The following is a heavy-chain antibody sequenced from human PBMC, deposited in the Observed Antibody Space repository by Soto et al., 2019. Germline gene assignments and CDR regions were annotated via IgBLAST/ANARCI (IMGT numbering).Heavy chain of an antibody. CDR3: ARGYGPIDY. J-gene: IGHJ4*02. D-gene: IGHD3-10*01. CDR1: GGSFSDYY. V-gene: IGHV4-34*01. CDR2: INHSGST. Sequence: NPSETLSLTCAVYGGSFSDYYWSWIRQPPGKGLEWIGEINHSGSTNYNPSLKSRVTISVDTSKNQFSLKLTSVTAADAALYYCARGYGPIDYWGQGTLVTVSS.